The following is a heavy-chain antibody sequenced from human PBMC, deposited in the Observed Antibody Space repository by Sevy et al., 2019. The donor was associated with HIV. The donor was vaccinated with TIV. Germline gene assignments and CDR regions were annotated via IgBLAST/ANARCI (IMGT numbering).Heavy chain of an antibody. CDR1: SGSISSSTYY. J-gene: IGHJ4*02. Sequence: SETLSLTCTVSSGSISSSTYYWAWFRQPPGKGLEWIGSIFYSGSPYYNPSLQSRLTISVDTSKNQFSLKLSSVTAADTAVYYCASHNYSDRSGYYYPVWFDYWGRGTLVTVSS. CDR2: IFYSGSP. CDR3: ASHNYSDRSGYYYPVWFDY. V-gene: IGHV4-39*01. D-gene: IGHD3-22*01.